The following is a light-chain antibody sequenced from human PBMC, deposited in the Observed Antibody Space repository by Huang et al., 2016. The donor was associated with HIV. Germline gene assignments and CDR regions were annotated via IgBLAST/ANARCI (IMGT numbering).Light chain of an antibody. CDR1: QSLLYSHSKKNN. J-gene: IGKJ1*01. Sequence: DIVMTQSPDSLAVSPGGRATLNYKSSQSLLYSHSKKNNLAWFQQKPGRPPKLLIYCATTREAGVPDRFSGSGSGTDFTLTINNLQAEDVAVYFCLQYYSVPQTFGHGTKVEIK. CDR2: CAT. V-gene: IGKV4-1*01. CDR3: LQYYSVPQT.